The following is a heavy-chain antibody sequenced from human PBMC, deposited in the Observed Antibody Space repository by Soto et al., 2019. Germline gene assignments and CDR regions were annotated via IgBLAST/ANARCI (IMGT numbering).Heavy chain of an antibody. CDR1: GFRFSSDS. Sequence: EVQLVESGGGLVKPGGSLRLSCAASGFRFSSDSMGWVRQAPGKGLEWVSSISSSGSFMNYADSVKGRFTISRDNAKNSVYRHMTSLKDEDTAVYYCARDPPAETTLDWFDSWGQETLVTVSS. CDR2: ISSSGSFM. D-gene: IGHD2-2*01. CDR3: ARDPPAETTLDWFDS. J-gene: IGHJ5*01. V-gene: IGHV3-21*01.